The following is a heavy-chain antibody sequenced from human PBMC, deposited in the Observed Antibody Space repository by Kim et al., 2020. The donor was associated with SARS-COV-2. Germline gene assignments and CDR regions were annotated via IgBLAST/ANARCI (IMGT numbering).Heavy chain of an antibody. Sequence: SETLSLTCTVSGGSISSYYWSWIRQPPGKGLEWIGYIYYSGSTNYNPSLKSRVTISVDTSKNQFSLKLSSVTAADTAVYYCARDYPWGSSYWGQGTLVTVSS. CDR1: GGSISSYY. J-gene: IGHJ4*02. CDR2: IYYSGST. D-gene: IGHD7-27*01. CDR3: ARDYPWGSSY. V-gene: IGHV4-59*01.